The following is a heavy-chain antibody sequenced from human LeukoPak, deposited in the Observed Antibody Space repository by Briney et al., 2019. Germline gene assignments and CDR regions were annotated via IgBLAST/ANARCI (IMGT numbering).Heavy chain of an antibody. CDR3: ARGITQGFDH. Sequence: ASVKVSCKASGCTFTSLDINWVRQAPGQGLEWMGWMNPNWGYTGYAQKFQARVTMTRDTSIDTAYMELSSLRSDDTAMYYCARGITQGFDHWGQGTLVTVSS. CDR2: MNPNWGYT. D-gene: IGHD1-20*01. V-gene: IGHV1-8*01. J-gene: IGHJ4*02. CDR1: GCTFTSLD.